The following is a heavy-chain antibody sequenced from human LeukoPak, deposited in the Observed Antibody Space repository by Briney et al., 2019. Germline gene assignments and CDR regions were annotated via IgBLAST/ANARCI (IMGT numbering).Heavy chain of an antibody. J-gene: IGHJ5*02. CDR3: ASVYGSGSHTHNWFDP. Sequence: SETLSLTCTVSGGSISSYYWSWIRQPPGKGLEWIGYIYYSGSTNHNPSLKSRVTISVDKSKNQFSLKLSSVTAADTAVYYCASVYGSGSHTHNWFDPWGQGTLVTVSS. CDR2: IYYSGST. D-gene: IGHD3-10*01. CDR1: GGSISSYY. V-gene: IGHV4-59*12.